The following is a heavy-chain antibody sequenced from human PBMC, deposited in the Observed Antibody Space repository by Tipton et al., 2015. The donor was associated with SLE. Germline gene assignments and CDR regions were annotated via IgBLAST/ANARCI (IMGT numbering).Heavy chain of an antibody. D-gene: IGHD1-26*01. CDR2: IYYSGSI. CDR1: GGSISSHY. V-gene: IGHV4-59*11. Sequence: TLSLTCTVSGGSISSHYWSWIRQPPGKGLEWIGYIYYSGSISYNPSLKSRVTISVDTSKNQFSLKLSSVTAADTAVYYCARATVGATRLFDYWGQGTLVTVSS. CDR3: ARATVGATRLFDY. J-gene: IGHJ4*02.